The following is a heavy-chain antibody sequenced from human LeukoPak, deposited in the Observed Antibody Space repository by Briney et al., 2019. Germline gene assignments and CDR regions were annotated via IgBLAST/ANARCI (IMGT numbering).Heavy chain of an antibody. V-gene: IGHV1-69*13. CDR1: GGTFSSYA. CDR3: ARAYDFWSGNYYYGMDV. J-gene: IGHJ6*02. CDR2: IIPIFGTA. D-gene: IGHD3-3*01. Sequence: GASVKVSCTASGGTFSSYAISWVRQAPGQGLEWMGGIIPIFGTANYAQKFQGRVTITADESTSTAYMELSSLRSEDTAVYYCARAYDFWSGNYYYGMDVWGQGTTVTVSS.